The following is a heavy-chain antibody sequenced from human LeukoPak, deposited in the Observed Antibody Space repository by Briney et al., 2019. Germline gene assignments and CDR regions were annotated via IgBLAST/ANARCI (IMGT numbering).Heavy chain of an antibody. CDR1: GGSFSGYY. Sequence: PSETLSLTCAVYGGSFSGYYWSWIRQPPGKGPEWIGEINHSGSTNYNPSLKSRVTISVDTSKNQFSLKLSSVTAADTAVYYCARVWSSGWKLFDYWGQGTLVTVSS. J-gene: IGHJ4*02. CDR3: ARVWSSGWKLFDY. V-gene: IGHV4-34*01. CDR2: INHSGST. D-gene: IGHD6-19*01.